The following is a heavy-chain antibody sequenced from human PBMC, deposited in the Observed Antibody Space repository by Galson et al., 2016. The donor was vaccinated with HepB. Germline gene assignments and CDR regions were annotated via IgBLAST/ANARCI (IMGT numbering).Heavy chain of an antibody. V-gene: IGHV1-3*01. CDR3: AREHDIWTSYAFDI. Sequence: SVKVSCKASGFTLTSYAIKWVRQAPGQRLEWMGWINGGNGNTKYSEKFQGRVTITRDTSASTVYMELSSLRSEGTDVYYCAREHDIWTSYAFDIWGQGTMITVSS. J-gene: IGHJ3*02. CDR2: INGGNGNT. CDR1: GFTLTSYA. D-gene: IGHD3/OR15-3a*01.